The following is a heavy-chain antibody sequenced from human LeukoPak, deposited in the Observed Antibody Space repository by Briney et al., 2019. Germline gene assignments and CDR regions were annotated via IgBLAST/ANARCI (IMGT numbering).Heavy chain of an antibody. CDR1: GFTFTSSA. V-gene: IGHV1-58*02. D-gene: IGHD6-13*01. J-gene: IGHJ6*02. Sequence: SVKVSCKASGFTFTSSAMQWVRQARGQRLEWIGWIVVGGSNTNYAQKFQERVTITRDMSTSTAYMELSSLRSEDTAVYYCAATIAADTVYYGMDVWGQGTTVTVSS. CDR3: AATIAADTVYYGMDV. CDR2: IVVGGSNT.